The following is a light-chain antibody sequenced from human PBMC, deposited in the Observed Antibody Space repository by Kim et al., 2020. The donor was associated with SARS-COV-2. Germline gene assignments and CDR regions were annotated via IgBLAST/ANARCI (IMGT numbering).Light chain of an antibody. V-gene: IGLV7-46*01. CDR3: LLFYSGARV. J-gene: IGLJ3*02. CDR2: DTS. Sequence: QAVVTQEPSLTVSPGRTVTLTCGSSTGSVTSGHYPYWFQQKPGQAPRTLIYDTSNKHSWTPARFSGSLLGGKAALTLSGAQPEDEADYYCLLFYSGARVFGGGTQLTVL. CDR1: TGSVTSGHY.